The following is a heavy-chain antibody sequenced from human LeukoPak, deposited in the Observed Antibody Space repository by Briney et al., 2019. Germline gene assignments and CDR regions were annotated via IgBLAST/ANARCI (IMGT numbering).Heavy chain of an antibody. CDR2: IGGSGNNI. D-gene: IGHD2-2*01. J-gene: IGHJ5*01. V-gene: IGHV3-23*01. CDR3: ARGSTSTWYDC. CDR1: GFTFSNYA. Sequence: GGSLRLSCAASGFTFSNYAMSWVRQAPGKGLEWVSLIGGSGNNIYYADSVKGRFTISRDNSKNTLYLQMNSLRAEDTAVYYCARGSTSTWYDCWGQGILVTVSS.